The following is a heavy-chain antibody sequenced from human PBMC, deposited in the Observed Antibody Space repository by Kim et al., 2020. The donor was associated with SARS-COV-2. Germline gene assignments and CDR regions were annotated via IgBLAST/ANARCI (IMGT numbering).Heavy chain of an antibody. Sequence: YADDDPSFQGHGTISADKSISTAYLQWSSLKASDTAMYYCARHGPAAFDYWGQGTLVTVSS. CDR3: ARHGPAAFDY. J-gene: IGHJ4*02. D-gene: IGHD2-2*01. CDR2: YA. V-gene: IGHV5-10-1*01.